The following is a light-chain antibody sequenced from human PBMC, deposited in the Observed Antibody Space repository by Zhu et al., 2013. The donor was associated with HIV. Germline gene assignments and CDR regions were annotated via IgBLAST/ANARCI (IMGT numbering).Light chain of an antibody. CDR2: GTS. CDR1: QSVGNNF. J-gene: IGKJ2*01. V-gene: IGKV3-20*01. Sequence: DIVLTQSPGTLSLSPGERATLSCRASQSVGNNFLAWYQHKPGQAPRLLISGTSNRATGIPDRFSGSGSGTDFTLTISRLEPEDFAVYYCQQYGSSPPYNFGQGTKLEIK. CDR3: QQYGSSPPYN.